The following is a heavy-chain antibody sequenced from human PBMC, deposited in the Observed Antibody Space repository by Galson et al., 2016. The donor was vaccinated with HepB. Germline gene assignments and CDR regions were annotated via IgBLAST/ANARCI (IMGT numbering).Heavy chain of an antibody. Sequence: RLSCAASGFSFRDYTMHWVRQAPGKGLEWVSLIKKDGTTTYYADSVKGRFTISRDNSKYSLYLQMNSLRTEDTALYYCAKPYCTNGVCNTGWYFDYWGQGTLVTVSS. V-gene: IGHV3-43*01. CDR3: AKPYCTNGVCNTGWYFDY. CDR2: IKKDGTTT. CDR1: GFSFRDYT. D-gene: IGHD2-8*01. J-gene: IGHJ4*02.